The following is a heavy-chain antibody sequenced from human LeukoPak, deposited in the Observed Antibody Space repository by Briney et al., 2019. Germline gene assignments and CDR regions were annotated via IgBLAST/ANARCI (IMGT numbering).Heavy chain of an antibody. CDR2: IKQDGSEK. D-gene: IGHD3-3*01. V-gene: IGHV3-7*01. CDR3: ARENYDFWSGYGNYYYYYMDV. J-gene: IGHJ6*03. Sequence: GGSLRLSCAASGFTFITDSMSWVRQAPGEGLEGVANIKQDGSEKYYVDSVKGRFPISRDNDKKSLYLQMNRLSAEDTAVYYCARENYDFWSGYGNYYYYYMDVWGKGTTVTVSS. CDR1: GFTFITDS.